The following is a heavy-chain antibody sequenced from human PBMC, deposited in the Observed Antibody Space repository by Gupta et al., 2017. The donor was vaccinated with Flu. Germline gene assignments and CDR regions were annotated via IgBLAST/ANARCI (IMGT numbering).Heavy chain of an antibody. D-gene: IGHD6-19*01. CDR2: INSDGDSI. Sequence: GKGLELLASINSDGDSIFYADSVKGRFTISRDNAKNSVYLQMDTLRADDTAVYYCARVAGVFDYWGQGTLVTVSP. CDR3: ARVAGVFDY. V-gene: IGHV3-48*03. J-gene: IGHJ4*02.